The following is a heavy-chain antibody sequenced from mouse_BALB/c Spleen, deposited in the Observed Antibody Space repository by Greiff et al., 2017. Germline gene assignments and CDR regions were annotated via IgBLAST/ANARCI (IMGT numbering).Heavy chain of an antibody. CDR2: IYPGNVNT. Sequence: QVQLQQSGPELVKPGASVRISCKASGYTFTSYYIHWVKQRPGQGLEWIGWIYPGNVNTKHNEKFKGKATLTADKSSSTAYMQLSSLTSEDSAVYFCARGGYEDYFDYWGQGTTLTVSS. D-gene: IGHD3-1*01. CDR1: GYTFTSYY. J-gene: IGHJ2*01. V-gene: IGHV1S56*01. CDR3: ARGGYEDYFDY.